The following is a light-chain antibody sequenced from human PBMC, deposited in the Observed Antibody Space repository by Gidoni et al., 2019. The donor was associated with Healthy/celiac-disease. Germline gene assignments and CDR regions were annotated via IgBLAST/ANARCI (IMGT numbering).Light chain of an antibody. CDR3: QQYYSYPRT. CDR2: AAS. J-gene: IGKJ2*01. V-gene: IGKV1-8*01. Sequence: AIRMTQSPSSFSASTGDRVTITCRASQGTSSYLAWYQQKPGKAPKLLIYAASTLQSGVPSRFSGSGSGTDFTLTISCLQSEDFATYYCQQYYSYPRTFGQGTKLEIK. CDR1: QGTSSY.